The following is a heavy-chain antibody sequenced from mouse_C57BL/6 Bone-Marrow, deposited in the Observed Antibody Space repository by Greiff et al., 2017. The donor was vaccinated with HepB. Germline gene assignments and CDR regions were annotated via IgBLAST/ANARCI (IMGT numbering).Heavy chain of an antibody. Sequence: QVQLQQSGAELARPGASVKLSCKASGYTFTSYGISWVKQRTGQGLEWIGEIYPRSGNTYYNEKFKGKATLTADKSSSTAYMELRSLTSEDSAVYFCVRTEIYNNGISPFFYRGQRTLVTLSA. D-gene: IGHD1-1*01. CDR2: IYPRSGNT. J-gene: IGHJ3*01. V-gene: IGHV1-81*01. CDR1: GYTFTSYG. CDR3: VRTEIYNNGISPFFY.